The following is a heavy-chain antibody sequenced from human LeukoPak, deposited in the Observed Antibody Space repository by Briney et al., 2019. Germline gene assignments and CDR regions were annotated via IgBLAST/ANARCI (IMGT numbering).Heavy chain of an antibody. CDR1: GFTFSSYG. Sequence: GRSLRLSCAASGFTFSSYGMHWVRQAPGKGLEWVAVISYDGSNKYYADSVKGRFTISRDNAKNSLYLQMNSLRAEDTAVYYCARDPATYYFDYWGQGTLVTVSS. V-gene: IGHV3-30*03. D-gene: IGHD5-12*01. CDR3: ARDPATYYFDY. J-gene: IGHJ4*02. CDR2: ISYDGSNK.